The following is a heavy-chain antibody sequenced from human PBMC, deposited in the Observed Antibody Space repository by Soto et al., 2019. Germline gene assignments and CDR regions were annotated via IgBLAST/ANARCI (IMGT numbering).Heavy chain of an antibody. Sequence: QVQLVESGGGVVQPGRSLRLSRAASGFTFSSYGMHWVRQAPGKGLEWVAVIWYDGSNKYYADSVKGRFTISRDNSKNTLYLQMNSLRAEDTAVYYCARGDYDKRDAFDIWGQGTMVTVSS. V-gene: IGHV3-33*01. CDR2: IWYDGSNK. CDR3: ARGDYDKRDAFDI. CDR1: GFTFSSYG. D-gene: IGHD4-17*01. J-gene: IGHJ3*02.